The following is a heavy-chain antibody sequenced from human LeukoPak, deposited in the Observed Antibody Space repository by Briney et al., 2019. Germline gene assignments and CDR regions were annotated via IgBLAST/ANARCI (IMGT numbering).Heavy chain of an antibody. CDR2: ISGSGGST. J-gene: IGHJ4*02. D-gene: IGHD6-19*01. CDR1: GFTFSSYA. V-gene: IGHV3-23*01. Sequence: GGSLRLSCAASGFTFSSYAMSWVRQAPGKGLEWVSAISGSGGSTYYADSVKGRFTISRDNSKNTLYLQMNSLRAEDTAVYYCAKGRAIAVAGTRGVDWGQGTLVTVSS. CDR3: AKGRAIAVAGTRGVD.